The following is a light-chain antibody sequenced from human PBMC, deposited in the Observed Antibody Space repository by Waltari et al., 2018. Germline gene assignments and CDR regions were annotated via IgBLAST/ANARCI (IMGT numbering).Light chain of an antibody. CDR2: DVS. Sequence: QSALTQPRSVSGSPGQSVPIPCTGPSSDVGGYNYVSWYQQPPGKAPKLMIYDVSKRPSGVPDRFSGSKSGDTASLTISGLRAEDEADYYCCSYAGRYTYVFGTGTKVTVL. J-gene: IGLJ1*01. CDR1: SSDVGGYNY. CDR3: CSYAGRYTYV. V-gene: IGLV2-11*01.